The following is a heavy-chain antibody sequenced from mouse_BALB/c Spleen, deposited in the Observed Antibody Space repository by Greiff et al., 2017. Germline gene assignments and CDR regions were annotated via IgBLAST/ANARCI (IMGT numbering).Heavy chain of an antibody. V-gene: IGHV3-2*02. CDR2: ISYSGST. J-gene: IGHJ4*01. CDR1: GYSITSDYA. D-gene: IGHD3-1*01. CDR3: ATGSSGCVVYYAMDY. Sequence: EVQLQQSGPGLVKPSQSLSLTCTVTGYSITSDYAWNWIRQFPGNKREWMGYISYSGSTSYNPSLKSRISITRDTSKNQFFLQLNSVTTEDTSTYYCATGSSGCVVYYAMDYWGQGTSVTVSS.